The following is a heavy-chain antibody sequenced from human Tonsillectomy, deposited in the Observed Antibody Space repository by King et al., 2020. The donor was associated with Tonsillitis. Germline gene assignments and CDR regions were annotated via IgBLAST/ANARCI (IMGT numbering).Heavy chain of an antibody. V-gene: IGHV3-72*01. CDR3: ARTTAYDSSGYYYWFDP. CDR2: SRNKDNSYTT. D-gene: IGHD3-22*01. Sequence: VQLVESGGGLVQPGGSLRLSCAASGFTFSDHYMDWVRQAPGKGLEWVGRSRNKDNSYTTEYAASVKGRFTISRDGSKNPLDLQMNSLKTEDTAVYYCARTTAYDSSGYYYWFDPWGQGTLVTVSS. CDR1: GFTFSDHY. J-gene: IGHJ5*02.